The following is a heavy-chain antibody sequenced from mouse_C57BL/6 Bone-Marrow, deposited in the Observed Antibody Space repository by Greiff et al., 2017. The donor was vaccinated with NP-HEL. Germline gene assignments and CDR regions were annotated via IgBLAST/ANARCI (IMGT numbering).Heavy chain of an antibody. Sequence: VQLVESGGDLVKPGGSLKPSCAASGFTSSSYGMSWGRQTPDKRVEGVATISSGGSYTYYPDSVKGRFTISRDNAKNTLYLQMSSLKSEDTAMYYCARHYYSNYFDYWGQGTTLTVSS. J-gene: IGHJ2*01. CDR1: GFTSSSYG. D-gene: IGHD2-5*01. CDR2: ISSGGSYT. V-gene: IGHV5-6*01. CDR3: ARHYYSNYFDY.